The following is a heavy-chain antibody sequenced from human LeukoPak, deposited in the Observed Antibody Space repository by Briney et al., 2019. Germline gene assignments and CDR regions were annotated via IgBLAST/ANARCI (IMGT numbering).Heavy chain of an antibody. CDR3: ARERERGIKDCY. Sequence: GGSLRLSCAASGFTFSSYSMKWVRQAPGKGLECVSSISSSSGYIYYADSVKGRFTISRDNAKKSLYRQMNSLRAEDTAVYYCARERERGIKDCYWGQGTLVTVSS. J-gene: IGHJ4*02. D-gene: IGHD7-27*01. CDR1: GFTFSSYS. CDR2: ISSSSGYI. V-gene: IGHV3-21*01.